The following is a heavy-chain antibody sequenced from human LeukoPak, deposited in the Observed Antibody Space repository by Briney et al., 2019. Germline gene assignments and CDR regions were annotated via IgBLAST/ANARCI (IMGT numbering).Heavy chain of an antibody. CDR1: GGSISSYY. Sequence: SETLSLTCTVSGGSISSYYWSWIRQPPGKGLEWIGYIYYSGSTNYNPSLKSRVTISVDTSKNQFSLKLSSVTAADTAVYYCARRYCSSTGCPEILDYWGQGTLVTVSS. J-gene: IGHJ4*02. D-gene: IGHD2-2*01. CDR2: IYYSGST. V-gene: IGHV4-59*01. CDR3: ARRYCSSTGCPEILDY.